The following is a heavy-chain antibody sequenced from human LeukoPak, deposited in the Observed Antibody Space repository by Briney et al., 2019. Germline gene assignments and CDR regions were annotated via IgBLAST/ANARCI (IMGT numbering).Heavy chain of an antibody. D-gene: IGHD3-22*01. J-gene: IGHJ6*03. Sequence: PSETLSLTCTVSGGSISSSSYYWGWIRQPPGKGLEWIGSIYYSGSTYYNPSLKSRVTISVDTSKNQFSLKLSSVTAADTAVYYCARSNDSSGYYYYYMDVWGKGTTVTISS. CDR2: IYYSGST. CDR1: GGSISSSSYY. CDR3: ARSNDSSGYYYYYMDV. V-gene: IGHV4-39*01.